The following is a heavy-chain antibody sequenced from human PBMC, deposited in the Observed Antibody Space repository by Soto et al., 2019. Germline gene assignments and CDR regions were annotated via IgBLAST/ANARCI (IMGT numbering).Heavy chain of an antibody. CDR3: ARDGAGSSGWYQGMDV. Sequence: QVQLVQSGAEVKKPGASVKVSCKASGYTFTGYYMHWVRQAPGQGLEWMGWINPNSGGTNYAQKVQGWVTMTRDTSISTAYMELSRLRSDDTAVYYCARDGAGSSGWYQGMDVWGQGTTVTVSS. CDR2: INPNSGGT. D-gene: IGHD6-19*01. J-gene: IGHJ6*02. V-gene: IGHV1-2*04. CDR1: GYTFTGYY.